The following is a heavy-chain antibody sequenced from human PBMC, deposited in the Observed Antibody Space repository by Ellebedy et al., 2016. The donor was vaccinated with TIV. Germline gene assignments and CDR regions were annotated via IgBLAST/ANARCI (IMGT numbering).Heavy chain of an antibody. CDR2: INRDGSSA. J-gene: IGHJ4*02. V-gene: IGHV3-74*01. CDR1: GFTFSNYW. CDR3: ARGGRDQWLIDY. Sequence: PGGSLRLSCAASGFTFSNYWIHWVRQAPGKGLVWLSRINRDGSSAKYAESVKGRLSIPRDNSKNTLYVQMNSLRAEDTAVYYCARGGRDQWLIDYWGQGTLVTVSS. D-gene: IGHD6-19*01.